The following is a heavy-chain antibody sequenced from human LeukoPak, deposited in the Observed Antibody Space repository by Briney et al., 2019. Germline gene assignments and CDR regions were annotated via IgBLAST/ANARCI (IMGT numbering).Heavy chain of an antibody. CDR3: ARDGFVGAADY. V-gene: IGHV3-7*01. CDR2: IKQDGSEQ. D-gene: IGHD6-13*01. CDR1: GFIFGGYW. J-gene: IGHJ4*02. Sequence: QPGGSLRLSCTASGFIFGGYWMNWVRQAPGKGLEWVANIKQDGSEQHYVDSVRGRFTISRDNAKNSLYLQMNSLRVEDTAVYYCARDGFVGAADYWGQGTLVTVSS.